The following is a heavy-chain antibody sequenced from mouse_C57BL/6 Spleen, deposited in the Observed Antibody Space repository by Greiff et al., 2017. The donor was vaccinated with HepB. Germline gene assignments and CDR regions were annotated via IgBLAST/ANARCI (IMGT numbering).Heavy chain of an antibody. Sequence: QVQLQQSGPELVKPGASVKISCKASGYAFSSSWMNWVKQRPGKGLEWIGRIYPGDGDTNYNGKFKGKATLTADKSSSTAYMQLSSLTSEDSAVYFCAREGDYDDGFDYWGQGTTLTVSS. J-gene: IGHJ2*01. CDR1: GYAFSSSW. V-gene: IGHV1-82*01. D-gene: IGHD2-4*01. CDR3: AREGDYDDGFDY. CDR2: IYPGDGDT.